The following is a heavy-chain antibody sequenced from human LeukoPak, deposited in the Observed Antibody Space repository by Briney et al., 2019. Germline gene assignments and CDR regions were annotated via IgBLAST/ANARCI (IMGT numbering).Heavy chain of an antibody. CDR3: ARDHVSSSWYRHGWFDP. Sequence: SGTLSLTCAVSGGSISSSNWWSWVRQPPGKGLEWIGEIYHSGSTNYNPSLKSGVTISVDKSKNQFSLKLSSVTAADTAVYYCARDHVSSSWYRHGWFDPWGQGTLVTVSS. D-gene: IGHD6-13*01. CDR1: GGSISSSNW. CDR2: IYHSGST. V-gene: IGHV4-4*02. J-gene: IGHJ5*02.